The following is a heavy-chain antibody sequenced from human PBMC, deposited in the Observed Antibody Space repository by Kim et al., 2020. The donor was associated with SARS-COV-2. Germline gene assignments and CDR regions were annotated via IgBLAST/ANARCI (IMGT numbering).Heavy chain of an antibody. Sequence: ASVKVSCKASGYTFTSYAMNWVRQAPGQGLEWMGWINTNTGNPTYAQGFTGRFVFSLDTSVSTAYLQISSLKAEDTAVYYCAGDIVVVPAAKGAFDIWGQWTMVTVSS. J-gene: IGHJ3*02. CDR2: INTNTGNP. CDR3: AGDIVVVPAAKGAFDI. CDR1: GYTFTSYA. D-gene: IGHD2-2*01. V-gene: IGHV7-4-1*02.